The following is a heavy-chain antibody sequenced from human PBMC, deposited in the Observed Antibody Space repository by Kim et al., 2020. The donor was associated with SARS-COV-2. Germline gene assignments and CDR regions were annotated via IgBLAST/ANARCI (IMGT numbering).Heavy chain of an antibody. CDR1: GGSISSSSYY. CDR2: IYYSGST. CDR3: ARKRRELRNSGYFDY. V-gene: IGHV4-39*01. D-gene: IGHD1-26*01. Sequence: SETLSLTCTVSGGSISSSSYYWGWIRQPPGKGLEWIGSIYYSGSTYYNPSLKSRVTISVDTSKNQFSLKLSSVTAADTAVYYCARKRRELRNSGYFDYWGQGTLVTVSS. J-gene: IGHJ4*02.